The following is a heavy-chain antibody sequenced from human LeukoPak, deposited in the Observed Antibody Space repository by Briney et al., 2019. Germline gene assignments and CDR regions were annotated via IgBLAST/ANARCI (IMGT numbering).Heavy chain of an antibody. CDR2: VFYNGAT. Sequence: SETLSLTCIVSGGPISSSIYYWAWVRQPPGKGLEWIGTVFYNGATQYSPSLRSRVTISIDTSTNQFSLKLTSVTAADTALYYCARVAPTAHYYDSSGYYSAFDYWGQGTLVTVSS. J-gene: IGHJ4*02. V-gene: IGHV4-39*07. CDR1: GGPISSSIYY. CDR3: ARVAPTAHYYDSSGYYSAFDY. D-gene: IGHD3-22*01.